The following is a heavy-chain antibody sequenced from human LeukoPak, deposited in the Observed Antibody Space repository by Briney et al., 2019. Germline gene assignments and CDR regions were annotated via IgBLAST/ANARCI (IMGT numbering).Heavy chain of an antibody. D-gene: IGHD2-8*01. CDR1: GLTFDDYG. V-gene: IGHV3-20*01. CDR3: ARDKIGVCTD. J-gene: IGHJ4*02. Sequence: QTGGSLRLSCAASGLTFDDYGMSWVRQAPGKGLEWVSGINWNGGSTGYADSVKGRFTISRDNAKNSLYLQMNSLRAEDTALYHCARDKIGVCTDWGQGTLVTVSS. CDR2: INWNGGST.